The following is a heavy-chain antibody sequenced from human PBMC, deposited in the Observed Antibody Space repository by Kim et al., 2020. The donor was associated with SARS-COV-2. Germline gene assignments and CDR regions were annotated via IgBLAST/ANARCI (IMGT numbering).Heavy chain of an antibody. D-gene: IGHD4-17*01. CDR2: INPSGGTK. J-gene: IGHJ6*02. CDR3: ARTWNFGDKYFYYGMDV. V-gene: IGHV1-46*01. Sequence: ASVKVSCKASGYTFSSYYIHWVRQAPGQGLEWMGIINPSGGTKHYAQKFQGRVTMTRDTSTSTVHMELSSLRSEDTAVYYCARTWNFGDKYFYYGMDVWGQGTTVTVSS. CDR1: GYTFSSYY.